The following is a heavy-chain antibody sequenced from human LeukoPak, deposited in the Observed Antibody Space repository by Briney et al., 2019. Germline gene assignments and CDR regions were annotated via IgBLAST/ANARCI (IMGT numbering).Heavy chain of an antibody. CDR2: MNPNSGNT. CDR3: AKTIAAATHDAFDI. D-gene: IGHD6-13*01. CDR1: GYTFTSYD. Sequence: GASVKVSCKASGYTFTSYDINWVRQATGQGLEWMGWMNPNSGNTGYAQKFQGRVAMTRNTSISTAYMELSSLRSEDTAVYYCAKTIAAATHDAFDIWGQGTMVTVSS. V-gene: IGHV1-8*01. J-gene: IGHJ3*02.